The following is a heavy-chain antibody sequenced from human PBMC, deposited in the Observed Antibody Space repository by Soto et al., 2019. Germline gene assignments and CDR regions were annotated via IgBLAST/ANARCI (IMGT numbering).Heavy chain of an antibody. Sequence: QVQLVQSGAEVESPGSSVKGSCKASGGTSSNYAISWVRQAPGQGLEWMGGISPILGTPSYAQKFQGRHTTSRGASTNTVYLGLTKLTSNDTALYSCAREGGGSPIWSKPHYHYYGMEVWGRGPTVTVSS. D-gene: IGHD3-16*01. CDR3: AREGGGSPIWSKPHYHYYGMEV. V-gene: IGHV1-69*01. J-gene: IGHJ6*04. CDR1: GGTSSNYA. CDR2: ISPILGTP.